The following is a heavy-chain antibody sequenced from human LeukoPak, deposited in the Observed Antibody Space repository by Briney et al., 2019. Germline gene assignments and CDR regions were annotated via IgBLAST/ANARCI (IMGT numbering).Heavy chain of an antibody. CDR3: AREETFYYYDSSGWGY. J-gene: IGHJ4*02. V-gene: IGHV3-74*01. D-gene: IGHD3-22*01. Sequence: GGSLRLSCAASGFTFSSYWMHWVRQAPGKGLVWVSRINSDGSSTSYADSVKGRFTISRDNAKNTLYLQMNSLGAEDTAVYYCAREETFYYYDSSGWGYWGQGTLVTVSS. CDR1: GFTFSSYW. CDR2: INSDGSST.